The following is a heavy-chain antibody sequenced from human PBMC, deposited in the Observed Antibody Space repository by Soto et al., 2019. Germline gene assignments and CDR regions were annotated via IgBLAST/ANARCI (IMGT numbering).Heavy chain of an antibody. V-gene: IGHV1-3*01. CDR3: PIADYYYLDY. CDR2: INAGNGNT. J-gene: IGHJ4*02. CDR1: GYTFTSYA. Sequence: QVQLVQSGAEVKKPGASVKVSCKASGYTFTSYAMHWVRQAPGQRLEWMGWINAGNGNTKYSQKFQGRVTITRDTSASTAYMVLSSLRSEDTAVSYCPIADYYYLDYWGQGTLVTVSS. D-gene: IGHD3-10*01.